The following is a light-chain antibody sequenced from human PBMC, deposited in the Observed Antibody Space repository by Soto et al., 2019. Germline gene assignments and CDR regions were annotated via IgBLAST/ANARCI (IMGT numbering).Light chain of an antibody. Sequence: QSVLTQPRSVSGSPGQSVTISCTGTSSDVGGYNYVSWYQQHPGKAPKLMIYDVSNRPSGVPNRFSGSKSGNTASLTISGLQAEDEADYYCSSYTSSSTPLYVFGTGTKVTVL. V-gene: IGLV2-14*01. CDR1: SSDVGGYNY. CDR3: SSYTSSSTPLYV. CDR2: DVS. J-gene: IGLJ1*01.